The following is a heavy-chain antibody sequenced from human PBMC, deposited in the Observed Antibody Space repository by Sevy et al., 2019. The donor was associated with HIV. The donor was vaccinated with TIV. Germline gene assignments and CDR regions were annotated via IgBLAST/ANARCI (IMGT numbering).Heavy chain of an antibody. CDR2: ISGSGGST. V-gene: IGHV3-23*01. CDR1: GFTFSSYA. J-gene: IGHJ4*02. Sequence: GGSLRLSCAASGFTFSSYAMSWVRQAPGKGLEWDSAISGSGGSTYYADSVKGRFTISRDNSKNTLYQQMNSLRAEDTAVYYCAIRYDSSGILAFDYWGQGTLVTVSS. D-gene: IGHD3-22*01. CDR3: AIRYDSSGILAFDY.